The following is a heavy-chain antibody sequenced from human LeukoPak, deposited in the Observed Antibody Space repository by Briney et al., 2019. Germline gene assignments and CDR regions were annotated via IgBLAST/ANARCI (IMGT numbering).Heavy chain of an antibody. CDR2: ISGSGGST. V-gene: IGHV3-23*01. Sequence: SGGSLRLSCAASGFTFSSYAMSWVRQAPGKGLEWVSAISGSGGSTYYADSVKGRFTISRDNSKNTLYLQMNSLRAEDTAVYYCAKNVCAYYGSRSCRYYFDYWGQGTLVTVSS. J-gene: IGHJ4*02. CDR3: AKNVCAYYGSRSCRYYFDY. CDR1: GFTFSSYA. D-gene: IGHD3-10*01.